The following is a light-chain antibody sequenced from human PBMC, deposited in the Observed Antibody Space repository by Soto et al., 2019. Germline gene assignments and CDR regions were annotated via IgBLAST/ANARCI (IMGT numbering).Light chain of an antibody. CDR1: SSDVGGYNY. CDR3: CSYAGSYTHV. CDR2: DVS. V-gene: IGLV2-11*01. Sequence: QSALTQPHSVSGSPGQSVTISCTGTSSDVGGYNYVSWYQHHPGKAPKLIIYDVSERPSGVPDRFSGSKSGNTGNTASQTISGLQAEDEADYYCCSYAGSYTHVFGSGTKLTVL. J-gene: IGLJ6*01.